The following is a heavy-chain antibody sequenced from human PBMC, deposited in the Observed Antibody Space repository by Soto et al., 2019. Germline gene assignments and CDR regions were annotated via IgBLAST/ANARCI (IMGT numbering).Heavy chain of an antibody. CDR2: IYYSGST. CDR3: ARYLWGYCGVDCYPLYV. Sequence: SETLSLTCTVSGGSISSYYWSWFRQPPGKGLEWIGYIYYSGSTNYNPSLKSRVTISVDTSKNQFSLKMNSVTAADTAVYYCARYLWGYCGVDCYPLYVWGQGTTVTVSS. J-gene: IGHJ6*02. CDR1: GGSISSYY. V-gene: IGHV4-59*01. D-gene: IGHD2-21*02.